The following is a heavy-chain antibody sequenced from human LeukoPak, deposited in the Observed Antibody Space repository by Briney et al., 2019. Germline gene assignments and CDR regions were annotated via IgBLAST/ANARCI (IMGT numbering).Heavy chain of an antibody. CDR2: IYYSTNT. CDR3: VRRVAGTYYFDK. Sequence: PSETPSLTCSVSGESIKGTSNYWAWVRQPPGKGLEWIGHIYYSTNTYYNSSLKSRVTISDDTSKNQVSLSLRSVTAADTALYFCVRRVAGTYYFDKWGEGCLVSVSS. D-gene: IGHD6-19*01. J-gene: IGHJ4*02. V-gene: IGHV4-39*01. CDR1: GESIKGTSNY.